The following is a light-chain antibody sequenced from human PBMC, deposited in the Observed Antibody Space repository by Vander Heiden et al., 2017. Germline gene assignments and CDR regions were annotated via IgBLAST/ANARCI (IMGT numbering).Light chain of an antibody. CDR3: QQYNSYSRWT. CDR1: QSVSSW. J-gene: IGKJ1*01. CDR2: KAF. V-gene: IGKV1-5*03. Sequence: DIHITQSPSTLSASVGDRVTITYRASQSVSSWLAWYQQKPGKAPKLLIYKAFSLESGAPSRFRGSVSGTESTLTISILQPDDSATYYSQQYNSYSRWTFGQGSKVEIK.